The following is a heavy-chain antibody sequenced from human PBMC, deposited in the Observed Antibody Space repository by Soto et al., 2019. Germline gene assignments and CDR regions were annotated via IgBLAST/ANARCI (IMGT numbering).Heavy chain of an antibody. Sequence: SETLSLTCAVYGGSFSGYYWSWIRQPPGKGLEWIGEINHSGSTNYNPSLKSRVTISVDTSKNQFSLKLSSVTAADTAVYYCARGHGSGQADYWGQGTLVTVSS. CDR3: ARGHGSGQADY. D-gene: IGHD3-10*01. V-gene: IGHV4-34*01. CDR2: INHSGST. J-gene: IGHJ4*02. CDR1: GGSFSGYY.